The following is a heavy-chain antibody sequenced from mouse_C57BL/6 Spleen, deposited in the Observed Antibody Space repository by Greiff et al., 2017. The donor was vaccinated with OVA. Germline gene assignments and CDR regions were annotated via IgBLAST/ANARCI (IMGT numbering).Heavy chain of an antibody. CDR3: TRGGIG. J-gene: IGHJ2*01. Sequence: LVESGAELVRPGASVTLSCKASGYTFTDYEMHWVKQTPVHGLEWIGAIDPETGGTAYNQKFKGKAILTADKSSSTAYMELRSLTSEDSAVYYCTRGGIGWGQGTTLTVSS. V-gene: IGHV1-15*01. CDR1: GYTFTDYE. CDR2: IDPETGGT.